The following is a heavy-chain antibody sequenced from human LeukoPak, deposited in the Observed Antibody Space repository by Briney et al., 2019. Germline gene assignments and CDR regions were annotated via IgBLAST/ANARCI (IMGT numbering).Heavy chain of an antibody. Sequence: ETLCLTCTASGGSISSYYWSWIRQPPGKGLEWIGYISYRGSTNYNPSLKSRVTISVDTSKNQFSLKLSSVTAADTAVYYCACEDYGGQFDYWGQGTLVTVSS. V-gene: IGHV4-59*01. J-gene: IGHJ4*02. D-gene: IGHD4-23*01. CDR2: ISYRGST. CDR1: GGSISSYY. CDR3: ACEDYGGQFDY.